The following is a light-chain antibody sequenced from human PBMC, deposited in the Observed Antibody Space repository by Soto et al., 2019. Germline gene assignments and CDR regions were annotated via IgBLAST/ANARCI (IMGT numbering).Light chain of an antibody. Sequence: EIILTQSPGTLALSPGDGATLSCRASQTVNRNYLAWYHQRPGQPPRLLTYGVSNMASGVPDRFSGDGSGTEFTLTIGRLDPDDFALYYCQQYIDSPRTFGQGTRVEVK. V-gene: IGKV3-20*01. CDR1: QTVNRNY. CDR3: QQYIDSPRT. CDR2: GVS. J-gene: IGKJ1*01.